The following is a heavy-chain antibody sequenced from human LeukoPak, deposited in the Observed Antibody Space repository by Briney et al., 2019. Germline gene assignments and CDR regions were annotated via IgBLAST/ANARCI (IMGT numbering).Heavy chain of an antibody. CDR3: AKDARRSSGWWFFDH. D-gene: IGHD6-19*01. CDR1: GFXFSSLD. V-gene: IGHV3-23*01. Sequence: PGGSLRLSCAASGFXFSSLDIGWVRQAPGKGLKWVSAISDSGDRTYYADSVKGRFTLSRDNSKNTLYLQMNSLRAEDTAVYYCAKDARRSSGWWFFDHWGQGTLVTVSS. J-gene: IGHJ4*02. CDR2: ISDSGDRT.